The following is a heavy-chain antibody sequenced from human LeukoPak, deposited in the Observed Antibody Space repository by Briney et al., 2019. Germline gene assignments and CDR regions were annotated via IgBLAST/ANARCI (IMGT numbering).Heavy chain of an antibody. D-gene: IGHD3-22*01. Sequence: ASVKVSCKASGYTFTSYDINWVRQATGQGLEWMGWMNPNSGNTGYAQKFQGRVTMTRNTSISTAYMELSSLRSEDTAVYYCARDMGYYYDSSGYKVPDAFDIWGQGTMVTVSS. J-gene: IGHJ3*02. V-gene: IGHV1-8*01. CDR3: ARDMGYYYDSSGYKVPDAFDI. CDR1: GYTFTSYD. CDR2: MNPNSGNT.